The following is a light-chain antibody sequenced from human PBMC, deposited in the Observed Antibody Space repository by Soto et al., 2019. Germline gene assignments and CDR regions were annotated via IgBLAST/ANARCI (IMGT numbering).Light chain of an antibody. J-gene: IGKJ1*01. Sequence: DIQMTQSPSMLSASVGDRVTIACRASQSIRRWLAWYQQKPGKAPKLLIFDASTLESGVPSRFSGRGSETEFTLTISSLQPADFATYYCQQYNSYSPATFGQGTKVDI. CDR1: QSIRRW. V-gene: IGKV1-5*01. CDR3: QQYNSYSPAT. CDR2: DAS.